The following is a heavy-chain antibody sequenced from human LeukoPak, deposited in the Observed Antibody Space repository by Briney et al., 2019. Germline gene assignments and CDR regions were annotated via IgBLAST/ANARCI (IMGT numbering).Heavy chain of an antibody. CDR2: IYYSGST. CDR3: ARDNSDYDYVWGSYRRFDY. CDR1: GGSFSGYY. Sequence: SETLSLTRAVYGGSFSGYYWSWIRQPPGKGLEWIGYIYYSGSTNYNPSLKSRVTISVDTSKNQFSLKLSSVTAADTAVYYCARDNSDYDYVWGSYRRFDYWGQGTLVTVSS. D-gene: IGHD3-16*02. V-gene: IGHV4-59*01. J-gene: IGHJ4*02.